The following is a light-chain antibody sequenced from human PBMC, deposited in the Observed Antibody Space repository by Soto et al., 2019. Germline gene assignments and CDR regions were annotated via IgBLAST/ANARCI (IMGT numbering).Light chain of an antibody. CDR2: GAS. CDR1: QSVSTN. CDR3: QKYSDCLRT. V-gene: IGKV3-15*01. J-gene: IGKJ1*01. Sequence: EIVMTQSPDTLSVSPGERATLSCRASQSVSTNLAWYQQQPGQAPGLLLYGASTRATGIPARFSGSWSGTEFTLTISSLESEDFAVYYCQKYSDCLRTFGQGAKVEIK.